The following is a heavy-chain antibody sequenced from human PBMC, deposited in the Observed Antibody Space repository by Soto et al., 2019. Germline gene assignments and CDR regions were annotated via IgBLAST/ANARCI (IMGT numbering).Heavy chain of an antibody. CDR2: ISGSGGST. D-gene: IGHD3-22*01. V-gene: IGHV3-23*01. CDR1: GFTFSSYA. Sequence: PGGSLRLSCAASGFTFSSYAMSWVRQAPGKGLEWVSAISGSGGSTYYADSVKGRFTISRDNSKNTLYLQMNSLRAEDTAVYYCAKSLGGSGYLCPLVWGQGTLVTVSS. J-gene: IGHJ4*02. CDR3: AKSLGGSGYLCPLV.